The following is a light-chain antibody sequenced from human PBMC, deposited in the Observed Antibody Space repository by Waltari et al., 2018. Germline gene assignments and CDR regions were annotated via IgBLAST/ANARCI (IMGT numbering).Light chain of an antibody. J-gene: IGKJ4*01. CDR1: QTIGSY. V-gene: IGKV1-39*01. CDR2: TAS. Sequence: DLQMTQSPSSRSASVGDRVTITCRANQTIGSYLNWFQQTPGKAPKFLIYTASSLQSGVPSRFSGSGSGTDFTLTISSLQPEDFATYYCQQSDIAPLTFGGGTKIEIK. CDR3: QQSDIAPLT.